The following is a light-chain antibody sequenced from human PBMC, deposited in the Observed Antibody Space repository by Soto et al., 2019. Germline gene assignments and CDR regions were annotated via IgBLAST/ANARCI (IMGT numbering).Light chain of an antibody. J-gene: IGKJ4*01. V-gene: IGKV1-39*01. CDR1: QSISTY. CDR2: AAS. CDR3: QHYTNWPLP. Sequence: DTQMTNSRSSLSASVGDRVTITCRANQSISTYLNWYQQKLGKAPKLLIYAASSLQSGVPARFSGSGSGTEFTLTISSLQSEDFAVYYCQHYTNWPLPFGGGTKVDIK.